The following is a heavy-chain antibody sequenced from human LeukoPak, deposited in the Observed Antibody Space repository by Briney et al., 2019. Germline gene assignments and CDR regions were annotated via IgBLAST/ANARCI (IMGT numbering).Heavy chain of an antibody. CDR1: GFTFSSYA. Sequence: PGGSLRLSCAASGFTFSSYAMHWVRQAPGKGLEWVAVISYDGSNKYYADSVKGRFTISRDNSKNTLYLQMNSLRAEDTAVYYCAKDPFNRPDYYDSSGLPAFDIWGQGTMVTVSS. V-gene: IGHV3-30*04. J-gene: IGHJ3*02. CDR3: AKDPFNRPDYYDSSGLPAFDI. CDR2: ISYDGSNK. D-gene: IGHD3-22*01.